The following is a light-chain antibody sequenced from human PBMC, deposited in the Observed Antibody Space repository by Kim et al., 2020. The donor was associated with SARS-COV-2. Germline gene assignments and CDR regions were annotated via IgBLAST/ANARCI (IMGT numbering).Light chain of an antibody. CDR3: QAWDSSTAEV. CDR1: KLGDKY. J-gene: IGLJ1*01. V-gene: IGLV3-1*01. CDR2: QDS. Sequence: SYELTQPPSVSVSPGQTASITCSGDKLGDKYACWYQQKPGQSPVLVIYQDSKRPSGIPERFSGSNSGNTATLTISGTQAMDEADYYCQAWDSSTAEVIGTGTKVTVL.